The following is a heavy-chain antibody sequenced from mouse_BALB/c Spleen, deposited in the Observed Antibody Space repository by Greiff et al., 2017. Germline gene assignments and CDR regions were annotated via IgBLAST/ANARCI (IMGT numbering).Heavy chain of an antibody. CDR1: GYTFTDYN. J-gene: IGHJ1*01. V-gene: IGHV1S29*02. D-gene: IGHD1-1*01. CDR3: ARSGSWYYFDF. Sequence: VQLQQSGPELVKPGASVKISCKASGYTFTDYNMHWVKQRPGKSLEWIGYIYPYNGGTGYNEKFKSKATMTVDNSSSTAYMELRSLTSEDSAVYYCARSGSWYYFDFWGEGTTVTVSS. CDR2: IYPYNGGT.